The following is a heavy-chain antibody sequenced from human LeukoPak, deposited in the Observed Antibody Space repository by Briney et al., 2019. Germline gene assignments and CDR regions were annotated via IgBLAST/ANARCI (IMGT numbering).Heavy chain of an antibody. D-gene: IGHD3-22*01. CDR2: INPSGGST. J-gene: IGHJ4*02. CDR1: GYTFTSYY. CDR3: ARDRDWDGDYYDSSDALDY. Sequence: ASVKVSCKASGYTFTSYYMHWVRQAPGQGLECMGIINPSGGSTNYAQKLQGRVTMTTDTSTSTAYMELRSLRSDDTAVYYCARDRDWDGDYYDSSDALDYWGQGTLVTASS. V-gene: IGHV1-46*01.